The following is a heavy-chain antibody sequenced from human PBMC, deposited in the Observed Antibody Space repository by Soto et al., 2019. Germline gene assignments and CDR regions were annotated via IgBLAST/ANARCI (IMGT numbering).Heavy chain of an antibody. J-gene: IGHJ2*01. CDR3: VRAQTTVTTSWYFDL. CDR2: IIRVSGTA. D-gene: IGHD4-17*01. CDR1: GGTFSNYV. Sequence: GASVKVSCKASGGTFSNYVISWVRQAPGQGLEWMGGIIRVSGTANYAQKFQGRVTITADESTSTAYMELSSLRSEDTAVYYCVRAQTTVTTSWYFDLWGRGTLVTVSS. V-gene: IGHV1-69*13.